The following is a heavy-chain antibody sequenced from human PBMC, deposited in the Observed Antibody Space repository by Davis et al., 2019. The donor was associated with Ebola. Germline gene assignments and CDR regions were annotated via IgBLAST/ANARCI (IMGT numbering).Heavy chain of an antibody. CDR2: ISWNSGGI. V-gene: IGHV3-9*01. Sequence: SLKISCAASGFTFDDYAMYWVRQAPGKGLEWVSGISWNSGGIGYADSVKGRFTISRDNAKNSLFLQMNSLRAEDTALYYCAKEGPLNCGGDCYNNALDVWGQGTMVTVSS. CDR1: GFTFDDYA. CDR3: AKEGPLNCGGDCYNNALDV. J-gene: IGHJ3*01. D-gene: IGHD2-21*02.